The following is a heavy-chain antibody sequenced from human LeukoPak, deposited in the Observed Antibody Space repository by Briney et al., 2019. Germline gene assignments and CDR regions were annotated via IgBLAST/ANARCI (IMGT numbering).Heavy chain of an antibody. V-gene: IGHV4-34*01. D-gene: IGHD2/OR15-2a*01. J-gene: IGHJ2*01. CDR1: GGSFSGYY. CDR3: ARLVQNRGRYFDL. Sequence: KPSETLSLTCAVYGGSFSGYYWSWTRQPPGKGLEWIGEINHSGSTNYNPSLKSRVTISVDPSKNQFSLKLSSVTAADTAVYYCARLVQNRGRYFDLWGRGTLVTVSS. CDR2: INHSGST.